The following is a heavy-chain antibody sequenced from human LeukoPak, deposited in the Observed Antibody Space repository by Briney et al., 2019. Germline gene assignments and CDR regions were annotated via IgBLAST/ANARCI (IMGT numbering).Heavy chain of an antibody. CDR2: IRSKAYGGTT. J-gene: IGHJ6*03. CDR1: GFTLSQSA. D-gene: IGHD6-13*01. CDR3: TRDKVAAAGRYYYYMDV. Sequence: GGSLRLSCAASGFTLSQSAMSWFRQAPGKGLEWVGFIRSKAYGGTTEYAASVKGRFTISRDDSKSIAYLQMNSLKTEDTAVYYCTRDKVAAAGRYYYYMDVWGKGTTVTISS. V-gene: IGHV3-49*03.